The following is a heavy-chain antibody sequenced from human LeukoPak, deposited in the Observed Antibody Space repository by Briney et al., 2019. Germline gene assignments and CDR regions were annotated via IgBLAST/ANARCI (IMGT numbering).Heavy chain of an antibody. D-gene: IGHD3-9*01. CDR1: GFTFSSYG. CDR3: ARIHTIFKRRALYGMDV. J-gene: IGHJ6*02. Sequence: GGSLRLSCAASGFTFSSYGMHWVRQAPGKGLEWVAVIWYDGSNKYYADSVKGRFTISRDNSKNTLYLQMNSLRAEDTAVYYCARIHTIFKRRALYGMDVWGQGTTVTVSS. V-gene: IGHV3-33*01. CDR2: IWYDGSNK.